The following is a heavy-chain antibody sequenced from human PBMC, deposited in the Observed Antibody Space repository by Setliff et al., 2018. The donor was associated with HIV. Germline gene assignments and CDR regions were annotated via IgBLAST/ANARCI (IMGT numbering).Heavy chain of an antibody. CDR1: GYSFTSYW. Sequence: GESLKISCKGSGYSFTSYWIGWVRQMPGKGLEWMALISYDGSDKYYADSVRGRFTISRDNSKSTLYLQMSSLRVEDTAIYYCARKIRSGFCSGGSCYPLDYWGQGTLVTVSS. J-gene: IGHJ4*02. V-gene: IGHV3-30*19. CDR3: ARKIRSGFCSGGSCYPLDY. D-gene: IGHD2-15*01. CDR2: ISYDGSDK.